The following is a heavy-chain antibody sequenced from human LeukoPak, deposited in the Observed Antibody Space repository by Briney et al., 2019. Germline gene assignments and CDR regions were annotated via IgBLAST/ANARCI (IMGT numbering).Heavy chain of an antibody. CDR3: ASPKPRRYFDRQMGTRFDY. V-gene: IGHV1-3*01. J-gene: IGHJ4*02. D-gene: IGHD3-9*01. CDR1: VDTFTSYA. Sequence: ASVKVSCKASVDTFTSYAMHWVRQAPGQRLEWMGWINAGNGNTKYSQKFQGRVTITRDTSASTAYMELSSLRSEDTAVYYCASPKPRRYFDRQMGTRFDYWGQGTLVTVSS. CDR2: INAGNGNT.